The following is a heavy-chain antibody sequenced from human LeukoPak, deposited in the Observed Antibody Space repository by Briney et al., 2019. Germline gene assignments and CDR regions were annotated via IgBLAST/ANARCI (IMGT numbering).Heavy chain of an antibody. CDR2: IYYSGST. V-gene: IGHV4-39*01. D-gene: IGHD3-22*01. J-gene: IGHJ4*02. Sequence: PSETLSLTCTVSGGSNSSSSYYWGWIRQPPGKGLEWIGSIYYSGSTYYNPSLKSRVTISVDTSMNQCSLKLSSVTAADTAVYYCASGGSSGYYFYWGQGTLVTVSS. CDR3: ASGGSSGYYFY. CDR1: GGSNSSSSYY.